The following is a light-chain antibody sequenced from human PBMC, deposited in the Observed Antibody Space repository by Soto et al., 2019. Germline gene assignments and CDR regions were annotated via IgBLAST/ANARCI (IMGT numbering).Light chain of an antibody. J-gene: IGLJ2*01. CDR3: SSYTSSSTLTV. V-gene: IGLV2-14*01. CDR2: DVS. CDR1: SSDVGGYNY. Sequence: QSALTQPASVSGSPGQSITISCTGTSSDVGGYNYVSWYQQHPGKAPKLMIYDVSNRPSGVSNRFSGSKSGNTAALTISGLQDEDEADYYCSSYTSSSTLTVFGGVTKVTVL.